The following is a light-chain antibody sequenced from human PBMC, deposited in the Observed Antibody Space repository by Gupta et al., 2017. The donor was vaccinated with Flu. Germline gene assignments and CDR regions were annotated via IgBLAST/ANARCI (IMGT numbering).Light chain of an antibody. CDR1: SSNIGSNN. CDR2: SSD. CDR3: AAWDDSLNVYV. J-gene: IGLJ1*01. V-gene: IGLV1-44*01. Sequence: QSVLTQPPSASGTPGQRVTISCSGSSSNIGSNNVNWYQQLPGTAPKLLIYSSDQQPSGVPDRFSGSKSGTSASLAISGLQSEDEADFYCAAWDDSLNVYVFGTGTKVTVL.